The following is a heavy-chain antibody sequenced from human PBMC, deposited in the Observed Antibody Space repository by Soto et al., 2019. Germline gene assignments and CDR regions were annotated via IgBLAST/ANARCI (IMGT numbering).Heavy chain of an antibody. D-gene: IGHD6-19*01. Sequence: QVQLVESGGGVVQPGRSLRLSCAASGFTFSNYAMHWVRQAPGKGLEWVAVLSYGAGNNRYHTESVKGRFSISRDNSKSTLYLQMNSLRAEDTAVYYCARGEEYGSGWYSPPGNWGQGTLVTVSS. V-gene: IGHV3-30-3*01. CDR1: GFTFSNYA. CDR2: LSYGAGNNR. J-gene: IGHJ4*02. CDR3: ARGEEYGSGWYSPPGN.